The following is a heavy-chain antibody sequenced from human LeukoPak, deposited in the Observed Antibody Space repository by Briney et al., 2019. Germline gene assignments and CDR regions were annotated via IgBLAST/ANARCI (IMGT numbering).Heavy chain of an antibody. D-gene: IGHD3-22*01. Sequence: GGSLRLSCAASGFTFSSYGIHWVRQAPGKGLEWVAVISYDGSNKFYADSVKGRFTISRDNSKNTLYLQMNSLRAEDTAVYYCARWYNYDRSGSPDYWGQGTLVTVSS. CDR3: ARWYNYDRSGSPDY. V-gene: IGHV3-30*03. CDR2: ISYDGSNK. J-gene: IGHJ4*02. CDR1: GFTFSSYG.